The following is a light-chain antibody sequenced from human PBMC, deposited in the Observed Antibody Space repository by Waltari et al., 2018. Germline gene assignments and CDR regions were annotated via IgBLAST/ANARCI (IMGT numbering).Light chain of an antibody. CDR3: QQYYNTPPT. V-gene: IGKV4-1*01. J-gene: IGKJ3*01. CDR1: QTILSNINNKKH. CDR2: WAS. Sequence: DIVMTQSPDYLDVFLGGWATITCRSSQTILSNINNKKHLAWYQQKPGQPPKLLFYWASTRQSGVPARFSASGTATDFTLTITGLQAEDVATYYCQQYYNTPPTFGPGTRVVI.